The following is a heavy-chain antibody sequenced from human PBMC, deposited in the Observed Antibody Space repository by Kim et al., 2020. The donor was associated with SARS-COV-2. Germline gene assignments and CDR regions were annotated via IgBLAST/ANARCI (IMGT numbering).Heavy chain of an antibody. J-gene: IGHJ4*02. V-gene: IGHV3-72*01. CDR1: GFTFSDHY. CDR3: ARGPYLNSGSYQYYFDY. Sequence: GGSLRLSCAASGFTFSDHYMDWVRQAPGKGLEWVGRTRNKANSYTTEYAASVKGRFTISRDDSKNSLYLQMNSLKTEDTAVYYCARGPYLNSGSYQYYFDYWGQGTLVTVSS. D-gene: IGHD1-26*01. CDR2: TRNKANSYTT.